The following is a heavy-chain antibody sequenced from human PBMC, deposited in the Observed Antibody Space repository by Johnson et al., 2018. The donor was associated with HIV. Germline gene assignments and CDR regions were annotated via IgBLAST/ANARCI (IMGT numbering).Heavy chain of an antibody. D-gene: IGHD3-16*01. CDR3: AKPRYYDNAFEM. Sequence: EVQLVESGGGVVQPGGSLRLSCVVSGFTFCSYGMHWVRQAPGKGLEWVSAIGASGGRTFYADSVKGRFTISRDNSKNTLYLQMNSLRAEDTAVYYWAKPRYYDNAFEMWGQGTMVTVSS. V-gene: IGHV3-23*04. J-gene: IGHJ3*02. CDR1: GFTFCSYG. CDR2: IGASGGRT.